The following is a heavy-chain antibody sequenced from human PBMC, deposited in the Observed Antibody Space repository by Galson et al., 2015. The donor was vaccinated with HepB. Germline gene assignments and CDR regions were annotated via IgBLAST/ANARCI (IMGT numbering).Heavy chain of an antibody. Sequence: TLSLTCTVSGGSISSGSYYWSWIRQPAGKGLEWIGRIYTSGSTNYNPSLKSRVTISVDTSKNQFSLKLSSVTAADTAVYYCARDREEYSSSRFDYWGQGTLVTVSS. J-gene: IGHJ4*02. D-gene: IGHD6-6*01. CDR3: ARDREEYSSSRFDY. V-gene: IGHV4-61*02. CDR2: IYTSGST. CDR1: GGSISSGSYY.